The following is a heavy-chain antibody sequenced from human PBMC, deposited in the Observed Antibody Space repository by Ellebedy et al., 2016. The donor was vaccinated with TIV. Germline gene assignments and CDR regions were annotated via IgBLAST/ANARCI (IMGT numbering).Heavy chain of an antibody. D-gene: IGHD6-6*01. V-gene: IGHV4-34*01. CDR2: INHSGST. CDR3: ARGISSSSWGDWFDP. CDR1: GGSFSGYY. Sequence: SETLSLXXAAYGGSFSGYYWSWIRQPPGKGLEWIGEINHSGSTNYNPYLKSRVTISVDTSKNQFSLKLSSVTAADTAVYYCARGISSSSWGDWFDPWGQGTLVTVSS. J-gene: IGHJ5*02.